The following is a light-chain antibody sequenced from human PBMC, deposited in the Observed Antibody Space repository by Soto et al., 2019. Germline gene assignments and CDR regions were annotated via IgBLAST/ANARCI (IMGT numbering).Light chain of an antibody. V-gene: IGKV3-15*01. Sequence: EIVMTHSPATLSVSPGERATLSCRGSQSVSSNLAWYQQKPGQAPRLLIYGASTRATGIPARFSGSGSGTEFTLTISSLQSQDFAVYYCQQYNTSWTFGQGTKV. CDR2: GAS. J-gene: IGKJ1*01. CDR1: QSVSSN. CDR3: QQYNTSWT.